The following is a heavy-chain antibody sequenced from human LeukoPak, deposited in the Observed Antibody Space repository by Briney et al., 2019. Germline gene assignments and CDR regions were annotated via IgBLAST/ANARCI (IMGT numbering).Heavy chain of an antibody. J-gene: IGHJ4*02. D-gene: IGHD3-22*01. CDR2: ISGGGGSK. Sequence: GGSLRLSCAASGFTFSDFVMSWVRQAPGKGLQWVSAISGGGGSKYYADSVKGRLTISTENSKNTLYMKMDRLRGDDTAVYYCARGGSSAYYPGGYWGQGTLVTVSS. CDR3: ARGGSSAYYPGGY. CDR1: GFTFSDFV. V-gene: IGHV3-23*01.